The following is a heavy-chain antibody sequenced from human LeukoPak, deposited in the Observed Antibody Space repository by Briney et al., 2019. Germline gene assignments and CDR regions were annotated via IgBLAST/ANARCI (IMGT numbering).Heavy chain of an antibody. J-gene: IGHJ6*01. V-gene: IGHV4-4*07. CDR2: ISTSGST. Sequence: ETLSLTCTVSGASISSYYWRGIRQPAGRGLEWIGRISTSGSTNYTPSLKSRVTMSVDASKNQFSLKPSSVTAADTAVYYCAREATIVNMATIIDYYYSSMYVWGQGTTVTVSS. CDR3: AREATIVNMATIIDYYYSSMYV. D-gene: IGHD5-24*01. CDR1: GASISSYY.